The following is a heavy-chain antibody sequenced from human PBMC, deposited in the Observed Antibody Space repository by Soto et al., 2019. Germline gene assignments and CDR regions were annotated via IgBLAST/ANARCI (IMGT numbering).Heavy chain of an antibody. D-gene: IGHD1-26*01. CDR2: ISAYSGHT. Sequence: AKPTCEDYRYRNADTSLSSRQHAKKTGPEWLGWISAYSGHTNYVQHLKGRVTMTTDTPTSTAYMELRSLRSNATAVYYCARYVEWELVELGLSFYGLDVWGRGTSVTVSS. CDR3: ARYVEWELVELGLSFYGLDV. J-gene: IGHJ6*01. V-gene: IGHV1-18*01. CDR1: RYRNADTS.